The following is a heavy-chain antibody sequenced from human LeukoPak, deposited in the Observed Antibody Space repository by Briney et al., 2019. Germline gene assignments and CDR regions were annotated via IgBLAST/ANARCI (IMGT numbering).Heavy chain of an antibody. CDR2: ISGTSR. V-gene: IGHV3-23*01. J-gene: IGHJ4*02. Sequence: GGSLRLSCAVSELTFNTYGMSWVRQAPGGGLEWVSAISGTSRYYADSVKGRFTISRDNSQNTMYLQMNNLRVEDTAVYYCARGGYSYGYVRWGQGTLVTVSS. D-gene: IGHD5-18*01. CDR1: ELTFNTYG. CDR3: ARGGYSYGYVR.